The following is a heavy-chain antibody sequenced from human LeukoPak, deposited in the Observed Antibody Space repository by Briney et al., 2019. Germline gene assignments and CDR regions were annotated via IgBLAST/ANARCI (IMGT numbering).Heavy chain of an antibody. CDR2: IYHSGNT. CDR3: ARGGTRITIVGVVINDFDY. CDR1: GGSLSSGDYY. Sequence: SQTLSLTCTVSGGSLSSGDYYWSWIRQPPGKGLEWIGYIYHSGNTYYNPSLKSRLTISVVTPRNQFSLKLRSVTAADTAVYYCARGGTRITIVGVVINDFDYWGQGTLVTVSS. J-gene: IGHJ4*02. D-gene: IGHD3-3*01. V-gene: IGHV4-30-4*08.